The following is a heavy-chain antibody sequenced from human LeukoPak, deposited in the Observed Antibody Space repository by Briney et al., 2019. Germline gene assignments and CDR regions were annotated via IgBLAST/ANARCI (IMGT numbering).Heavy chain of an antibody. J-gene: IGHJ5*02. CDR3: AGQAGVT. D-gene: IGHD6-19*01. Sequence: PGGSLRLSCAVSGFSINNYWMTWYRQAPGKGLECVAHIKGDASEKYYLDSVKGRFTISRDNAKNSLYLQMNSLRAEDTAVYYCAGQAGVTWGQGTLVTVSS. V-gene: IGHV3-7*01. CDR1: GFSINNYW. CDR2: IKGDASEK.